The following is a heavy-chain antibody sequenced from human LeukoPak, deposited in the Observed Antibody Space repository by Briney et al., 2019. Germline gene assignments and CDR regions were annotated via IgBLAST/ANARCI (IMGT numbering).Heavy chain of an antibody. J-gene: IGHJ6*02. CDR3: AKGITMVRYYGMDV. CDR2: IGYDGSNK. CDR1: GFTFSDYA. V-gene: IGHV3-33*06. D-gene: IGHD3-10*01. Sequence: GGSLRLSCAASGFTFSDYAMHWVRQAPGKGLEWVAVIGYDGSNKYDADSVKGRFTISRDNSKNTLFLQMNSLRAEDTAVYYCAKGITMVRYYGMDVWGQGTTVTVSS.